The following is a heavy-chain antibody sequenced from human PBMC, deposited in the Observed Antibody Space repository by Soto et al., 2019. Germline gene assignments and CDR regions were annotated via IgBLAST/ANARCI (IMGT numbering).Heavy chain of an antibody. CDR2: IDPSDSYT. D-gene: IGHD6-13*01. CDR1: GYSFTSYL. Sequence: GESLKISCNGSGYSFTSYLISWVRQMPGKGLEWMGKIDPSDSYTNYSPSFQGHVTISADKSISTAYLQWSSLKASDTAMYYCARLRAGIAAAGFDYWGQGTLVTVSS. J-gene: IGHJ4*02. CDR3: ARLRAGIAAAGFDY. V-gene: IGHV5-10-1*01.